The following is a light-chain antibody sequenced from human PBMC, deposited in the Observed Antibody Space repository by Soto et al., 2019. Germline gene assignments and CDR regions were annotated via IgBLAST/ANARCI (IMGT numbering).Light chain of an antibody. CDR1: QSISDT. V-gene: IGKV3-15*01. CDR2: SAS. CDR3: QQYNNWPWT. Sequence: EVVLTQSPVTLSLSPGGRASLSCRASQSISDTLAWYQQKPGQAPRLLIYSASARATGFPARFSGSGSGTDFTLTISSLQSEDFAVYYCQQYNNWPWTFGQGTKVEI. J-gene: IGKJ1*01.